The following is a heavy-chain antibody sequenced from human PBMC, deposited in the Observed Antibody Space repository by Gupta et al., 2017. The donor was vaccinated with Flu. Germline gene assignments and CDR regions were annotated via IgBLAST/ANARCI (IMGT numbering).Heavy chain of an antibody. V-gene: IGHV5-51*01. CDR1: ESRFSSFW. J-gene: IGHJ4*02. CDR2: IYPDDSNT. CDR3: ARREWGDSVPFF. D-gene: IGHD2-21*02. Sequence: EVQLEQSGAEVKKPGESLRISCKASESRFSSFWIGWVRQKPGKGLEWMGVIYPDDSNTRYNPSFQGQVTISVDKSVNTAYLQWTSLKASDSAIYFCARREWGDSVPFFWGQGTSVTVSS.